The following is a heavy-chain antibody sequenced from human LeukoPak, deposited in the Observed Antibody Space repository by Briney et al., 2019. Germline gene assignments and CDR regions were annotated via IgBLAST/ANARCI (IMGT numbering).Heavy chain of an antibody. V-gene: IGHV5-51*01. Sequence: GESLKISCKGSGYSFTTYWIGWVRQMPGKGLEWRGTIYPGDSDTRYSPSFQGQVTILVDKSISTAYLQWSTLKASDTAMYYCARTMVRGVIASGFDFWGQGTLVTVSS. CDR2: IYPGDSDT. J-gene: IGHJ4*02. D-gene: IGHD3-10*01. CDR3: ARTMVRGVIASGFDF. CDR1: GYSFTTYW.